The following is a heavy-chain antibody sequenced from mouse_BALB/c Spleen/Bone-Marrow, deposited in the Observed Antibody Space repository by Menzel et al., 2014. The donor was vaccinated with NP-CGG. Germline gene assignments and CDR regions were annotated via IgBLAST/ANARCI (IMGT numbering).Heavy chain of an antibody. CDR3: AREYGNCWFAY. Sequence: EVHLVESGGGLVQPGGSGKLSCAASGFTFSSFGMHWVRQAPEKGLEWVAYISSGSSTIYYADTVKGRFTISRDNPKNTLFLQMTSLRSEDTAMYYCAREYGNCWFAYWGQGTLVTVSA. D-gene: IGHD2-10*02. CDR1: GFTFSSFG. CDR2: ISSGSSTI. V-gene: IGHV5-17*02. J-gene: IGHJ3*01.